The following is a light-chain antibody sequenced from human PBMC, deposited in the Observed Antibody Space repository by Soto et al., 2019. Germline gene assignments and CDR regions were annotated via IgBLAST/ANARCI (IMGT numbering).Light chain of an antibody. V-gene: IGKV1-17*01. CDR1: QGIRKD. CDR2: AVS. J-gene: IGKJ4*01. Sequence: DIQMTQSPYSLSASVGDRVTITCRASQGIRKDLGWYQQKPGKAPQRLIYAVSSLHSGVPSRFSGSGSGTEITLTISSLQPEDSATYYCLQHNSYPLTFGGGTKVEIK. CDR3: LQHNSYPLT.